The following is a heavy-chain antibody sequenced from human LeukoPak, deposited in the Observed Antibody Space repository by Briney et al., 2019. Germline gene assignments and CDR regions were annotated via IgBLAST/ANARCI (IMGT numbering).Heavy chain of an antibody. D-gene: IGHD3-16*01. V-gene: IGHV1-2*02. J-gene: IGHJ5*02. CDR1: GYTFTGYY. CDR3: ARDPSGIQFMITFGGVT. Sequence: GESLKISCKASGYTFTGYYMHWVRQAPGQGLVWMGWINPNSGGTNYAQKFQGRVTMTRDTSISTAYMELSRLRSDDTAVYYCARDPSGIQFMITFGGVTWGQGTLVTVSS. CDR2: INPNSGGT.